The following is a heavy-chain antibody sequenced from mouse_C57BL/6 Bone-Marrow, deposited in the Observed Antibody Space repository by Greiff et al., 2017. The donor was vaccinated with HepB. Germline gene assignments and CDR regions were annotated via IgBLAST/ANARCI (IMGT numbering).Heavy chain of an antibody. CDR2: IRSKSNNYAT. V-gene: IGHV10-1*01. CDR1: GFSFNTYA. J-gene: IGHJ4*01. D-gene: IGHD2-3*01. CDR3: VRSPYEGTPRMDY. Sequence: GGGLVQPKGSLTLSCAASGFSFNTYAMNWVRQAPGKGLEWVARIRSKSNNYATYYADSVKDRFTISRDDLESMLYLQMNNLKTEDTDMYYCVRSPYEGTPRMDYWGQGTSVTVSS.